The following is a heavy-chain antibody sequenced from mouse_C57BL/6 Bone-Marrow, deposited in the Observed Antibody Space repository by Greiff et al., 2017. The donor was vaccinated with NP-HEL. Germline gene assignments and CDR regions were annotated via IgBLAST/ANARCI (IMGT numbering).Heavy chain of an antibody. Sequence: EVQLQQSGPELVKPGASVKISCKASGYTFTDYYMNWVKQSHGKSLEWIGDINPNNGGTSYNQKFKGKATLTVDKSSSTAYMELRSLTSEDSAVYYCARRIYDGYPHAMDYWGQGTSVTVSS. D-gene: IGHD2-3*01. CDR3: ARRIYDGYPHAMDY. J-gene: IGHJ4*01. CDR2: INPNNGGT. V-gene: IGHV1-26*01. CDR1: GYTFTDYY.